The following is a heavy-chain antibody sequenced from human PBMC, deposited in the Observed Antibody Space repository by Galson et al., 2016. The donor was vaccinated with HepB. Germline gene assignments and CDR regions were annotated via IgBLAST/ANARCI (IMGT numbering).Heavy chain of an antibody. CDR3: VRDHSVVPTTAYNWFDP. Sequence: SLRLSCAASGFTFSSYAMTWVRQAPGKGLEWVSAGYGGGGGPHYADSVKGRFTMSRDISRNTLYLQMNSLRAEDAAVYFCVRDHSVVPTTAYNWFDPWGRGTLVTVSS. CDR1: GFTFSSYA. V-gene: IGHV3-23*01. J-gene: IGHJ5*02. CDR2: GYGGGGGP. D-gene: IGHD4-23*01.